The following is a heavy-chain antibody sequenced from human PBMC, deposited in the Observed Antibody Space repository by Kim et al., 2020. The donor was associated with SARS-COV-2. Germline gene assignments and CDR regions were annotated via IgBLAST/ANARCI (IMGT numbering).Heavy chain of an antibody. D-gene: IGHD6-19*01. J-gene: IGHJ4*02. V-gene: IGHV3-13*05. CDR1: GFTFSSYD. CDR3: SRGSTEAGYQFDY. CDR2: IGTAGDP. Sequence: GGSLRLSCAASGFTFSSYDMHWVRPATGKGLEWVSAIGTAGDPYYPGSVAGRFTISRENDKNSLYLQMNSLRAGDTAVYYCSRGSTEAGYQFDYWGQGTLVTVSS.